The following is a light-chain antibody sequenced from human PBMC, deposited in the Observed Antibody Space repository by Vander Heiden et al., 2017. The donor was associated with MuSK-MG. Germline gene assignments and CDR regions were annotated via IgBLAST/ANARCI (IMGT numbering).Light chain of an antibody. CDR3: YSYAGSSMV. CDR2: EVS. CDR1: SSDGGSYTI. J-gene: IGLJ2*01. Sequence: QSALTQPASASGSPGQSVTISCTGTSSDGGSYTIVSWYQQHPGNAPQLFIYEVSKPPSAVSNCVSGSKSATTVSLTMSGLQAEDDYYYYSYSYAGSSMVFGGGTKLTVL. V-gene: IGLV2-23*02.